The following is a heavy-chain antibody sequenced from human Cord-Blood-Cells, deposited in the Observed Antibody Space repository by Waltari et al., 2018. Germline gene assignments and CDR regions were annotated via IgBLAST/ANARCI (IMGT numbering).Heavy chain of an antibody. D-gene: IGHD6-13*01. CDR1: GGSISSYY. J-gene: IGHJ4*02. CDR2: IYYGGST. Sequence: QVQLQESGPGLVKPSETLSLTCTVSGGSISSYYWSWIRQPPGKGLEWIGYIYYGGSTNYNPSLKIRVTISVDTSKNQFSLKLSSVTAADTAVYYCARWYVAAAGTYYFDYWGQGTLVTVSS. V-gene: IGHV4-59*01. CDR3: ARWYVAAAGTYYFDY.